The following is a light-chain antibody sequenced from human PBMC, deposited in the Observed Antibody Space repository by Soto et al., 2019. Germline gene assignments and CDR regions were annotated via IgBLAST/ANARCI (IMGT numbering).Light chain of an antibody. V-gene: IGKV3D-15*01. J-gene: IGKJ5*01. Sequence: EIVMTQSPATLSVSPGERATLSCRASQSVNSNYLAWYQQKPGQAPRLLIYGISKRATDIPDRFSGSGSGTEFTLTISSLQPEDFATYYCQQHGHWPITFGQGTRLEIK. CDR1: QSVNSN. CDR2: GIS. CDR3: QQHGHWPIT.